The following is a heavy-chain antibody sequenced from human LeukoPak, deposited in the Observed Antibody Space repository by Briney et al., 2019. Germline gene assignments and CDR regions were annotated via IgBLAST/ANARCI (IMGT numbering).Heavy chain of an antibody. CDR3: ARQEIGLRSFDP. Sequence: SETLSLTCTVSGGSISSALYHWGWIRQPPGKNLEWLGSVYYTGSTHNNPSLKSRVTIPVDTSKNQFSLNLSSVTAADTAVYYCARQEIGLRSFDPWGQGTLVTVSS. V-gene: IGHV4-39*01. D-gene: IGHD3/OR15-3a*01. J-gene: IGHJ5*02. CDR1: GGSISSALYH. CDR2: VYYTGST.